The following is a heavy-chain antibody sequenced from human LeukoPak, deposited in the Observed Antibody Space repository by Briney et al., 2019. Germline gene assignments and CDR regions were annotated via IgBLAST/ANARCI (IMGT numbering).Heavy chain of an antibody. Sequence: GGSLRLSCAASGFTFSSYEMNWVRQAPGKGLEWVSCISSSGSTIYYADSVKGRFTISRDNAKNSLYLQMNSLRAEDTAVYYCARDLYYGSGSYYHDYLGQGTLVIVSS. D-gene: IGHD3-10*01. V-gene: IGHV3-48*03. J-gene: IGHJ4*02. CDR3: ARDLYYGSGSYYHDY. CDR1: GFTFSSYE. CDR2: ISSSGSTI.